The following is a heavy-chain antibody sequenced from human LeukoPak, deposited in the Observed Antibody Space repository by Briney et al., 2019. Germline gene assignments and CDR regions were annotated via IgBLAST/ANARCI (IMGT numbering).Heavy chain of an antibody. D-gene: IGHD3-16*01. V-gene: IGHV3-33*01. Sequence: QPGGSLRLSCAASGFTFSSYGMHWVRQAPGKGLEWVAVIWYDGSNKYYADSVKGRFTISRDNSKNTLYLQMNSLRAEDTAVYYCARDALIRYFDYWGQGTLVTVSS. CDR1: GFTFSSYG. J-gene: IGHJ4*02. CDR3: ARDALIRYFDY. CDR2: IWYDGSNK.